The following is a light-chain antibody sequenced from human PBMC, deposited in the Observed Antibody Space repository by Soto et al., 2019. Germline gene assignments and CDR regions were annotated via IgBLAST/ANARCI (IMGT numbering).Light chain of an antibody. V-gene: IGKV3-15*01. J-gene: IGKJ1*01. Sequence: EIVMTQSPVTLSVSPGERATLSCRASQSVSSYLAWYQQKPGQAPSLLIYGAFTRATGIPARFSGTGSGTEFTLTISSLQSEDFALYYCQQYNDWPLTFGQGTKVDI. CDR3: QQYNDWPLT. CDR1: QSVSSY. CDR2: GAF.